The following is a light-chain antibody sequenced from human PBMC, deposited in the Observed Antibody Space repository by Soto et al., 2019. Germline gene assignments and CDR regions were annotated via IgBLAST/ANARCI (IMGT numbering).Light chain of an antibody. V-gene: IGLV2-14*01. CDR3: SSYTSSSAVM. CDR2: DVS. CDR1: SSDVGGYDY. J-gene: IGLJ3*02. Sequence: QSVLTQPASVSGSPGQSITISCTGTSSDVGGYDYVSWYQQHPGKAPKSLIYDVSHRPSGVSNRFSGSKSGNTASLAISGLQAEDEADYYCSSYTSSSAVMFGGGTKVTVL.